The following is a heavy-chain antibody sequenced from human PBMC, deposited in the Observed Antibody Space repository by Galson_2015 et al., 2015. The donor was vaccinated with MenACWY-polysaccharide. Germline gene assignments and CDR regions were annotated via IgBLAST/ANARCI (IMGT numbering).Heavy chain of an antibody. V-gene: IGHV3-66*02. J-gene: IGHJ6*02. CDR2: VYIGDMT. CDR1: GFTVSSNY. CDR3: ATSVSVTGPLVARYYYYAMDV. Sequence: SLRLSCAGSGFTVSSNYMTWVRQAPGKGLEWVSVVYIGDMTYSAGSVKGRFTVSRDDSKNTVYLQMNSLRPEDTAVYYCATSVSVTGPLVARYYYYAMDVWGQGTTVTVSS. D-gene: IGHD6-19*01.